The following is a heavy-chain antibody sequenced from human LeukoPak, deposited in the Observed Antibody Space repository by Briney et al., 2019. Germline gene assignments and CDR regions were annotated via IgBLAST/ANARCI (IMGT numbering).Heavy chain of an antibody. CDR1: GFTFSTNA. V-gene: IGHV3-23*01. Sequence: GGSLRLSCAASGFTFSTNAMTWVRQAPGEGLEWVSTIGGRDDSTYYADSAKGRFTISRDNSRNRLYLQMNSLRAEDTAVYYCAKDDRGSYYSYMDVWGKGTTVTVSS. CDR3: AKDDRGSYYSYMDV. CDR2: IGGRDDST. D-gene: IGHD3-10*01. J-gene: IGHJ6*03.